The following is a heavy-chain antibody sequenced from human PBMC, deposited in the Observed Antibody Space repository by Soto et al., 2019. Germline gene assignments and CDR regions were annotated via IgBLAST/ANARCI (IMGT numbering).Heavy chain of an antibody. CDR1: DGSLSPNY. CDR3: ARLGAYYQALGS. D-gene: IGHD3-22*01. J-gene: IGHJ5*02. Sequence: SETLSLTCTVSDGSLSPNYWSWIRQSPGKGLEWIGYIYYAGSTTYNPSLKSRITITLDTSQNEVSLKLSSVTAAYTAVYYCARLGAYYQALGSWGRGTLVTLSS. CDR2: IYYAGST. V-gene: IGHV4-59*08.